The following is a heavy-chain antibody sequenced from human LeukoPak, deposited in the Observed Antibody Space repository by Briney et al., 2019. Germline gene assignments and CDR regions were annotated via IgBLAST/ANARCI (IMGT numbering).Heavy chain of an antibody. CDR3: ARDGERGYSSGDY. CDR1: EDTFTGYY. CDR2: VNPNNGVT. Sequence: ASVKVSCKASEDTFTGYYIHWVRQAPGQGLEWMGWVNPNNGVTEYAQEFQGRVTMTRDTSLSTAYMELSSLRSEDTAAYYCARDGERGYSSGDYWGQGTLVTVSS. J-gene: IGHJ4*02. D-gene: IGHD6-19*01. V-gene: IGHV1-2*02.